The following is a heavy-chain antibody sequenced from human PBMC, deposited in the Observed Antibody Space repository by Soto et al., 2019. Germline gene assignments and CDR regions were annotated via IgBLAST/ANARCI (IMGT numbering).Heavy chain of an antibody. CDR1: GFNFSSYA. V-gene: IGHV3-23*01. CDR2: NTCSGGNT. J-gene: IGHJ4*02. Sequence: GGSLRLSCAASGFNFSSYAMSWVRQAPGKGLEWVAANTCSGGNTYYADSVKGRFTISRDNSKNTLYLQMDSLRPEDTAVYYCARGDDYWGQGTLVTV. CDR3: ARGDDY.